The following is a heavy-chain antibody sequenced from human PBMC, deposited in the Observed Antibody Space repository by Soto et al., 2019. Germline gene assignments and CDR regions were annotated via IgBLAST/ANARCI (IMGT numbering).Heavy chain of an antibody. CDR1: GDTFTKFC. CDR3: ATVLRGVVNWFDP. CDR2: VATYNSNR. V-gene: IGHV1-18*01. J-gene: IGHJ5*02. D-gene: IGHD3-10*01. Sequence: HLVQSGPEVKKPGASITVSCKTSGDTFTKFCLSWVRQAPGQGLEWMGWVATYNSNRNYAQKFQGRLTLTTDTSTSTAYMELKSLRYDDTAVYYCATVLRGVVNWFDPWGQGTLVTVSS.